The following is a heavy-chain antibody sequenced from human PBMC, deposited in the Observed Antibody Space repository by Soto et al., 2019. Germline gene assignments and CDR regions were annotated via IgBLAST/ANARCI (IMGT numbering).Heavy chain of an antibody. CDR2: ISYDGSNK. V-gene: IGHV3-30*18. Sequence: PGGSLRLSCAASGFTFSSYGMHWVRQAPGKGLEWVAVISYDGSNKYYADSVKGRFTISRDNSKNTLYLQMNSLRAEDTAVYYCAKDQPHYYYYGMDVWGQGTTVTVSS. CDR3: AKDQPHYYYYGMDV. CDR1: GFTFSSYG. J-gene: IGHJ6*02.